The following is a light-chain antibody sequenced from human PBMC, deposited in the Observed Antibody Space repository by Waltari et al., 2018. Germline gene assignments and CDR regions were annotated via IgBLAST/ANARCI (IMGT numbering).Light chain of an antibody. V-gene: IGKV3-20*01. CDR1: QTISGSW. CDR2: GAS. J-gene: IGKJ4*01. CDR3: QQYDGSSVT. Sequence: IVLTQSPGPLSLSPGERAPLSCRASQTISGSWLTWYQQKPGQAPRLLIYGASSRATAIPDRFSGSGSGTDFTLTISRLEPEDFAVYYCQQYDGSSVTFGGGTKVEIK.